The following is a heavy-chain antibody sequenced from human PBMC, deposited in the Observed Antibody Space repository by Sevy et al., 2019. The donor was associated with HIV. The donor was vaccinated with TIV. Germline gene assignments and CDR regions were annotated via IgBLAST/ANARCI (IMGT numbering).Heavy chain of an antibody. CDR2: ISFDEKYK. D-gene: IGHD5-12*01. CDR3: AKVLGFGSGYDYAFDF. CDR1: GFTFTSYG. V-gene: IGHV3-30*02. Sequence: WGSLRLSCAASGFTFTSYGIHWVRQAPGKGLECVAKISFDEKYKYYAESVKGRFTISRDISKNTVFLEMNSLRPDDTGVYYCAKVLGFGSGYDYAFDFWGQGTMVTVSS. J-gene: IGHJ3*01.